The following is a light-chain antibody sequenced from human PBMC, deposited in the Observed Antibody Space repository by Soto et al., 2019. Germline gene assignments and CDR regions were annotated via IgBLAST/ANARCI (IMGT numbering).Light chain of an antibody. V-gene: IGKV3-15*01. CDR2: GAS. Sequence: EIVLTQSPAPLSVSPGERATLSFRASQSVSNNLAWYQQKSGQAPRLLIYGASTRATGIPARFSGSGSGTEFTLTITSLQSEDFAVYYCQQYNNWWTFGQGTKVDIK. CDR1: QSVSNN. J-gene: IGKJ1*01. CDR3: QQYNNWWT.